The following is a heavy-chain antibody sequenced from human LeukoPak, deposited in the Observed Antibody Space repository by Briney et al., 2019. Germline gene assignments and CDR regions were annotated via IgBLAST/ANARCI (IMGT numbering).Heavy chain of an antibody. V-gene: IGHV1-2*02. CDR2: ISPNSGGT. J-gene: IGHJ4*02. CDR1: VYTFTGNY. CDR3: ARDRGCSGGSCYFS. Sequence: GASVKVSCKASVYTFTGNYRHWVRQAPGQGLEWMGWISPNSGGTNYAQKFQGRVTMTRDTSISTAYMELSSLRSDDTAVYYCARDRGCSGGSCYFSWGQGTLVTVSS. D-gene: IGHD2-15*01.